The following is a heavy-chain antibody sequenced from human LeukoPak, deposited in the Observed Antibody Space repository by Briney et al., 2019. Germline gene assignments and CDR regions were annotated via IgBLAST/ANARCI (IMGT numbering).Heavy chain of an antibody. D-gene: IGHD4-17*01. J-gene: IGHJ5*02. CDR2: IRSKAYGGTT. V-gene: IGHV3-49*04. CDR1: GFTFGDYA. CDR3: TRGYGSARNWFDH. Sequence: GGSLRLSCTASGFTFGDYAMSWVRQAPGKGLEWVGFIRSKAYGGTTEYAASVKGRFTISRDDSKSIAYLQMNSLKAEDTAVYYCTRGYGSARNWFDHWGQGTLVTVSS.